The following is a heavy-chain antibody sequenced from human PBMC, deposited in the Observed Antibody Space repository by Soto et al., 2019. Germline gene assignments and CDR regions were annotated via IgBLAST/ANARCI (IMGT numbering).Heavy chain of an antibody. J-gene: IGHJ5*02. Sequence: ASVKVSCKASGYTFTSYGISWVRQAPGQGLEWMGWISAYNGNTNYAQKLQGRVTMTTDTSTSTAYMELRSLRSDDTAVYYCARGGFRITIFGVVLDWFAPWGQGTLVTVAS. CDR3: ARGGFRITIFGVVLDWFAP. CDR2: ISAYNGNT. CDR1: GYTFTSYG. V-gene: IGHV1-18*01. D-gene: IGHD3-3*01.